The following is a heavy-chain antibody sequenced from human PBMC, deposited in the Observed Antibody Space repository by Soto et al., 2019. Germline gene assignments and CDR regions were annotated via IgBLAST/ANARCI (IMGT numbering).Heavy chain of an antibody. Sequence: QVQLVESGGGVVQPGRSLRLSCAASGFTFSSYGMHWVRQAPGKGLEWVAVIWYDGSNKYYADSVKGRFTISRDNSKNTLYLQMNSLRAEDTAVYYCARGGTLWFGELFPFDYWGQGTLVTVSS. CDR1: GFTFSSYG. J-gene: IGHJ4*02. D-gene: IGHD3-10*01. CDR2: IWYDGSNK. V-gene: IGHV3-33*01. CDR3: ARGGTLWFGELFPFDY.